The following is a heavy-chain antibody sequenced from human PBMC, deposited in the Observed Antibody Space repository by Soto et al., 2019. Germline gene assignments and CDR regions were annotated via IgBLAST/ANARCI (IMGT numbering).Heavy chain of an antibody. V-gene: IGHV3-30*18. CDR2: ISYDGSNK. CDR3: AKGYYDSSGYSDY. D-gene: IGHD3-22*01. CDR1: GFTFSSYG. Sequence: GGSLRLSCAASGFTFSSYGMHWVRQAPGKGLEWVAVISYDGSNKYHADSVKGRFTISRDNSKNTLYLQMNSLRAEDTAAYYCAKGYYDSSGYSDYWGQGTLVTVSS. J-gene: IGHJ4*02.